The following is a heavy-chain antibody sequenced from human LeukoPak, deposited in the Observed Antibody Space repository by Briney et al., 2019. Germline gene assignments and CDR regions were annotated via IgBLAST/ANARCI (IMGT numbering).Heavy chain of an antibody. V-gene: IGHV3-33*06. J-gene: IGHJ4*02. CDR3: AKDINYDSSGYFIDY. Sequence: GRSLRLSCAASGFTFSSYDMHWVRKAPGKGLEWVAVIWYDGSNKYYADSVKGRFTISRDNSKNTLYLQMNSLRAEDTAVYYCAKDINYDSSGYFIDYWGQGTLVTVSS. CDR2: IWYDGSNK. CDR1: GFTFSSYD. D-gene: IGHD3-22*01.